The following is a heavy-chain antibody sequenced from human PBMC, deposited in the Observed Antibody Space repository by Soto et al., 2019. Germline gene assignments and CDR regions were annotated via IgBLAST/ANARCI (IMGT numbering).Heavy chain of an antibody. V-gene: IGHV3-11*01. CDR3: ARDRGLSRFPRFDI. J-gene: IGHJ3*02. CDR1: GFTFSDYY. D-gene: IGHD3-16*02. CDR2: ISSSGSTI. Sequence: GGSLRLSCAASGFTFSDYYMSWIRQAPGKGLEWVSYISSSGSTIYYADSVKGRFTISRDNAKNSLYLQMNSLRAEDTAVYYCARDRGLSRFPRFDIWGQGTMVTVSS.